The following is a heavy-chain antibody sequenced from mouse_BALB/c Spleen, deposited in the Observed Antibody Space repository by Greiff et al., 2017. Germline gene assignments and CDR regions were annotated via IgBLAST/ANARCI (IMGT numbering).Heavy chain of an antibody. CDR3: ARGEVLRGDAMDY. V-gene: IGHV5-6-5*01. Sequence: EVKLMESGGGLVKPGGSLKLSCAASGFTFSSYAMSWVRQTPEKRLEWVASISSGGSTYYPDSVKGRFTISRDNARNILYLQMSSLRSEDTAMYYCARGEVLRGDAMDYWGQGTSVTVSS. CDR2: ISSGGST. D-gene: IGHD1-1*01. CDR1: GFTFSSYA. J-gene: IGHJ4*01.